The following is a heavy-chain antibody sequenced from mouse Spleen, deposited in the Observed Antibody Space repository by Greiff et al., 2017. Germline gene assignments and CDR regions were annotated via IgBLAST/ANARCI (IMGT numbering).Heavy chain of an antibody. J-gene: IGHJ3*01. V-gene: IGHV1-69*01. Sequence: VQLQQPGAELVMPGASVKLSCKASGYTFTSYWMHWVKQRPGQGLEWIGEIDPSDSYTNYNQKFKGKATLTVDKSSSTAYMQLSSLTSEDSAVYYCARTARAAWFAYWGQGTLVTVSA. D-gene: IGHD3-2*01. CDR1: GYTFTSYW. CDR2: IDPSDSYT. CDR3: ARTARAAWFAY.